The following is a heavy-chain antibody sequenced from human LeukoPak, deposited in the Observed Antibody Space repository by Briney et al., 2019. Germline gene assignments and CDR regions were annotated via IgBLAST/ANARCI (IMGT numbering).Heavy chain of an antibody. CDR2: IYYSGST. V-gene: IGHV4-59*01. CDR3: ARGGGSSSWSFDAFDI. D-gene: IGHD6-13*01. Sequence: SETLSLTCTVSGGSISSYYWSWIRQPPGKGLEWIGYIYYSGSTNYNPSLKSRVTISVDTSKNQFSLKLSSVTAADTAVYYCARGGGSSSWSFDAFDIWGQGTMVTVSS. CDR1: GGSISSYY. J-gene: IGHJ3*02.